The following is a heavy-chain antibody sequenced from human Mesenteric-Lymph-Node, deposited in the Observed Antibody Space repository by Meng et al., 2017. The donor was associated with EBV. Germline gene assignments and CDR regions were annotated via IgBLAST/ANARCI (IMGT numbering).Heavy chain of an antibody. J-gene: IGHJ4*02. CDR1: GGTFSSYA. CDR3: ARVVSSGWFFDY. D-gene: IGHD6-19*01. CDR2: IIPIFGTA. Sequence: QVRVVQSGAEGKTAGFSVKVSCKGSGGTFSSYAISWVRQAPGQGLEWMGGIIPIFGTATYAQKFQGRVTITADESTSTAYMELSSLRSEDTAVYYCARVVSSGWFFDYWGQGTLVTVSS. V-gene: IGHV1-69*01.